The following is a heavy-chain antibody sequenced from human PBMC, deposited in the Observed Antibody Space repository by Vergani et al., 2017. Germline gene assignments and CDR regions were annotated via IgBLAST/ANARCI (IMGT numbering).Heavy chain of an antibody. CDR2: IDHTGRP. CDR1: GGSFTSYH. D-gene: IGHD4-11*01. V-gene: IGHV4-34*01. CDR3: ARVNTETNGHLYYYYYMDV. Sequence: QVQLQQWGGGLLKPSETLSLTCVVNGGSFTSYHWTWIRQSPGEGLEWVSDIDHTGRPDDNPSLKSRLTMSVDKSRNQFSLTLNSVTATDTAIYFFARVNTETNGHLYYYYYMDVWGQGTAVTVS. J-gene: IGHJ6*03.